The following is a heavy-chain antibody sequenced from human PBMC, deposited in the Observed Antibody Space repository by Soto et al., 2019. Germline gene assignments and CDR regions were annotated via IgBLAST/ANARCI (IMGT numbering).Heavy chain of an antibody. Sequence: GGSLRLSCATSGITLRSSWMHWVRQAPGKGLVWLSVINGDGSITTYADSVKGRFIISRDNAKNTLYLQMNSLRAEDTAVYYCTKLLDIPMVSFQHWGQGTLVTVSS. CDR1: GITLRSSW. D-gene: IGHD3-10*01. J-gene: IGHJ4*02. CDR2: INGDGSIT. CDR3: TKLLDIPMVSFQH. V-gene: IGHV3-74*01.